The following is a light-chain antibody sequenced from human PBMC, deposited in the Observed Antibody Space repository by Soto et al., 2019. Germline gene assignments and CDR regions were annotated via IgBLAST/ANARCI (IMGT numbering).Light chain of an antibody. Sequence: EIVMTQSPATLSVSPGERATLSCRASQSVSSNLAWYQQKPGQAPRLLIYGASTRATGIPARFSGSGSGTDFTLTIIRLEPEDFAVYYCQKYDISPWKCGQGNTGDIK. CDR2: GAS. CDR3: QKYDISPWK. V-gene: IGKV3-15*01. CDR1: QSVSSN. J-gene: IGKJ1*01.